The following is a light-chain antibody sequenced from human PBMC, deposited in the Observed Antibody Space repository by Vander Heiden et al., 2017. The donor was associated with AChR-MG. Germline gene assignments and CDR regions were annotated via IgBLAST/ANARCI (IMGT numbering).Light chain of an antibody. CDR1: QAISHY. J-gene: IGKJ4*01. CDR2: DAS. CDR3: QQYDNLPPLA. V-gene: IGKV1-33*01. Sequence: DIQMTQSPSSLSASVGDRVTITCQASQAISHYLNWYQQKPGKAPKLLIYDASNWETGVPSRCSGSGSGKDCTFNISSRQLEDIATYYCQQYDNLPPLAFGGGTKVEMK.